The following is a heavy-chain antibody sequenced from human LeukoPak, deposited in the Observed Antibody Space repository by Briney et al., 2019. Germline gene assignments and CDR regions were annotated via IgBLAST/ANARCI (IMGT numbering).Heavy chain of an antibody. CDR3: ATRLEWLLDHDAFDI. V-gene: IGHV1-18*01. CDR1: GYTFTSYG. J-gene: IGHJ3*02. CDR2: ISAYNGNT. D-gene: IGHD3-3*01. Sequence: ASVKVSCKASGYTFTSYGISWVRQAPGQGLEWMGWISAYNGNTNYAQKLQGRVTMTTDTSTSTAYVELRSLRSDDTAVYYCATRLEWLLDHDAFDIWGQGTMVTVSS.